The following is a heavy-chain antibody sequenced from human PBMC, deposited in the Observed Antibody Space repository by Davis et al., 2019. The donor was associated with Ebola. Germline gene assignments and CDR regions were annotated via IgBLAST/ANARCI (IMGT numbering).Heavy chain of an antibody. CDR2: INHSGST. V-gene: IGHV4-34*01. CDR3: ARVKPAATYRRLFDP. CDR1: GGSFSGYY. J-gene: IGHJ5*02. D-gene: IGHD2-2*01. Sequence: GSLRLSCAVYGGSFSGYYWSWIRQPPGKGLEWIGEINHSGSTNYNPSLKSRVTISVDTSKNQFSLKLSSVTAADTAVYYCARVKPAATYRRLFDPWGQGTLVTVSS.